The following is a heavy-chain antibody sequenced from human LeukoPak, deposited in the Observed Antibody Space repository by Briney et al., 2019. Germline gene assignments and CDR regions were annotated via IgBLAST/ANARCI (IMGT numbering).Heavy chain of an antibody. CDR1: GYTFSNYD. CDR2: MNPNSGNT. V-gene: IGHV1-8*01. Sequence: ASVKVSCKAAGYTFSNYDINWVRQATGQGLEWMGWMNPNSGNTGYAQKFQGRVTMTRNTSINKAYMEVSSLKSEDTAVYYCARLSPWIGSWGQGTLVTVSS. J-gene: IGHJ5*01. CDR3: ARLSPWIGS.